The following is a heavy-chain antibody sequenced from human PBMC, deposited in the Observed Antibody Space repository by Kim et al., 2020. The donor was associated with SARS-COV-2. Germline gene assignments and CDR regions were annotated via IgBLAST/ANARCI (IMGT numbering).Heavy chain of an antibody. CDR3: ARDGSPYPGCSGGSCYEYFQH. D-gene: IGHD2-15*01. CDR2: INPNSGGT. V-gene: IGHV1-2*06. Sequence: ASVKVSCKASGYTFTGYYMHWVRQAPGQGLEWMGRINPNSGGTNYAQKFQGRVTMTRDTSISTAYMELSRLRSDDTAVYYCARDGSPYPGCSGGSCYEYFQHWGQGTLVTVSS. J-gene: IGHJ1*01. CDR1: GYTFTGYY.